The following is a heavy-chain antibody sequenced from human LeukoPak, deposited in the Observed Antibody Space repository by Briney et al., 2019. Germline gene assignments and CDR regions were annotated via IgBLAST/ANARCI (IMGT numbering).Heavy chain of an antibody. CDR2: IYIDGST. D-gene: IGHD4-23*01. J-gene: IGHJ4*02. CDR3: ARDPGGNYYYGGYYDH. CDR1: GGSINNAY. V-gene: IGHV4-4*07. Sequence: SETLSLTCTVSGGSINNAYWSWIRRPAGKGLEWIGRIYIDGSTNYNPSLNSRVTMSVDTSKNQFSLKLTSATAADTAVYYCARDPGGNYYYGGYYDHWGQGTLVTVSS.